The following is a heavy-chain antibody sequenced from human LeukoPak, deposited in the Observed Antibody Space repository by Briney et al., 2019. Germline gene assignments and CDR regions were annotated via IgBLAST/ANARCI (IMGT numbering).Heavy chain of an antibody. Sequence: GGSLRLSCAASGFPLSSYAMSWVRQGPGKGLEWVAATSSSDPGTYHADSVRGRFTISRDNSKNTLYLQMNSLRAEDTAVYYCAKVYGLWFGELLFGFDYWGQGTLVTVSS. CDR1: GFPLSSYA. CDR3: AKVYGLWFGELLFGFDY. V-gene: IGHV3-23*01. D-gene: IGHD3-10*01. J-gene: IGHJ4*02. CDR2: TSSSDPGT.